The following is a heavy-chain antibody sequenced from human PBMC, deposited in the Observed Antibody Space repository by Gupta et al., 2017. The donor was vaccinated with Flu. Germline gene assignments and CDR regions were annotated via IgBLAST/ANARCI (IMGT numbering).Heavy chain of an antibody. CDR2: IYYSGST. Sequence: QVQLQESGPGLVKPSETLSLTCTVSGGSISSYYWSWIRQPPGKGLEWIGYIYYSGSTNYKPSLKRRVTISVDTSKNQFSRKLSSVTAADTAEYYCARHVAVAGTSGREYYFDYGGQVTLVTVYS. V-gene: IGHV4-59*08. CDR1: GGSISSYY. CDR3: ARHVAVAGTSGREYYFDY. D-gene: IGHD6-19*01. J-gene: IGHJ4*02.